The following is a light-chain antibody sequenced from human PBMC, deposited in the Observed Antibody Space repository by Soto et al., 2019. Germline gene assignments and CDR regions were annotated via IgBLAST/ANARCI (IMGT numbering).Light chain of an antibody. J-gene: IGKJ1*01. CDR3: QQYNSYWT. CDR2: KAS. V-gene: IGKV1-5*03. CDR1: QSISSW. Sequence: DIQMTQSPSTLSASVGDRVTITCRASQSISSWLAWYQQKPGKAPKLLIYKASSLESGVPARFSGSGSGTEFTLTISSRQPHDFATYYCQQYNSYWTFGQGTNVESK.